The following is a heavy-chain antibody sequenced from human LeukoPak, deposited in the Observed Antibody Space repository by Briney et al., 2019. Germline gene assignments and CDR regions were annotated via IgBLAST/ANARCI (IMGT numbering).Heavy chain of an antibody. D-gene: IGHD3-16*01. Sequence: PSETLSLTCAVYGGSFSGYYWSWIRQPPGKGLEWIGEINHSGSTNYNPSHKSRVTISVDTSKNQFSLKLSSVTAADTAVYYCARYKPLGGFDYWGQGTLVTVSS. J-gene: IGHJ4*02. CDR3: ARYKPLGGFDY. V-gene: IGHV4-34*01. CDR2: INHSGST. CDR1: GGSFSGYY.